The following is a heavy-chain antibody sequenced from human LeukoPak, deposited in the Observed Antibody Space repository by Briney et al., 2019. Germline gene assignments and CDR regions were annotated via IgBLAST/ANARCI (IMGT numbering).Heavy chain of an antibody. D-gene: IGHD5-24*01. CDR2: IYWDDDN. CDR3: AHREKGNGYIKFDY. V-gene: IGHV2-5*02. CDR1: GFSLSTSGVG. J-gene: IGHJ4*02. Sequence: SGPTLVKPTQTLTLTCTFSGFSLSTSGVGVGWIRQPPGKALEWLALIYWDDDNRYSPSLKSRLTITKDTSKNQVVLTMTNMDPVDTATYYCAHREKGNGYIKFDYWGQGTLVTVSS.